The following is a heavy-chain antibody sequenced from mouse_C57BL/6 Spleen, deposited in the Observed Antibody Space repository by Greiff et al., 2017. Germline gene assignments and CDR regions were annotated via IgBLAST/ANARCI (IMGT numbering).Heavy chain of an antibody. D-gene: IGHD2-3*01. CDR1: GYSFTGYY. V-gene: IGHV1-43*01. J-gene: IGHJ1*03. Sequence: EVQGVESGPELVKPGASVKISCKASGYSFTGYYMHWVKQSSEKSLEWIGEINPSTGGTSYNQKFKGKATLTVDKSSSTAYMQLKSLTSEDSAVYYCARRDGYYGGFDVWGTGTTVTVSS. CDR3: ARRDGYYGGFDV. CDR2: INPSTGGT.